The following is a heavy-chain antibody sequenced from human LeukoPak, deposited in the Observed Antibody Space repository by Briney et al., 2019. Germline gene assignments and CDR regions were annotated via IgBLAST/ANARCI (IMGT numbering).Heavy chain of an antibody. CDR3: ARLTSSWYQDWYFDL. V-gene: IGHV4-4*07. Sequence: PSVTLSLTCTVSSGSISSYDWSWIRQPAGKGLEWIGRIYTSGSPNYNPSLKSRVTMSVDTSKNQFSLKLSSVTAADTAVYYCARLTSSWYQDWYFDLWGRGTLVTVSS. CDR2: IYTSGSP. CDR1: SGSISSYD. J-gene: IGHJ2*01. D-gene: IGHD6-13*01.